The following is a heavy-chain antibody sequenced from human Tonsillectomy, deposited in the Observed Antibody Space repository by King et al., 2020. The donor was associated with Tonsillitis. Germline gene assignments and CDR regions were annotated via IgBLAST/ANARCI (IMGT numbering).Heavy chain of an antibody. D-gene: IGHD1-1*01. V-gene: IGHV3-15*01. Sequence: VQLVESGGGLVKPGGSLRLPCAASGFSLTNAWMSWVRQAPGKGLEWVGRIKSNTDGGTTDYGARVNGRFTVPRDEPKNTLYLQMNSLETACTAVYYCEPPVQLQRRVYPYYHGMDVGGQGTTVT. CDR2: IKSNTDGGTT. CDR1: GFSLTNAW. J-gene: IGHJ6*02. CDR3: EPPVQLQRRVYPYYHGMDV.